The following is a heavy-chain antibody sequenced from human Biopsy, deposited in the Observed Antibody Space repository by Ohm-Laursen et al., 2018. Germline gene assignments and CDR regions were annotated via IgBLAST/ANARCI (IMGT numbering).Heavy chain of an antibody. CDR3: ASDLNGDPSAFDY. D-gene: IGHD4-17*01. J-gene: IGHJ4*02. V-gene: IGHV3-23*01. CDR1: GFTFKNYA. Sequence: SLRLSCTASGFTFKNYAMNWVRQAPGKGLDWVSSIDSSAASTFYADSVKGRCTISRDNSKNTLFLQMNSLRAADTAIYYCASDLNGDPSAFDYWGQGTPVTVSS. CDR2: IDSSAAST.